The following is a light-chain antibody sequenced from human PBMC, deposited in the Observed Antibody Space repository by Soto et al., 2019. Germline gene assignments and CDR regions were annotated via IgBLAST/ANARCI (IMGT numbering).Light chain of an antibody. J-gene: IGKJ1*01. CDR2: WAS. V-gene: IGKV4-1*01. CDR1: QSILYSTNDKNY. Sequence: DIVMTQSPDSLAVSLGERATINCKSSQSILYSTNDKNYLAWYQQKAGQPPKLLIYWASTRESGVPDRFSGSGSGTDFTLTISGLQAEDAAVYYCQQYYSTRTFGQGTKLETK. CDR3: QQYYSTRT.